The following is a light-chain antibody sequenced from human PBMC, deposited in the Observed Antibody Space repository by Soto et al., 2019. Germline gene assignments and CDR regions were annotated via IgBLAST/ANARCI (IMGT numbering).Light chain of an antibody. CDR2: AAS. Sequence: DIQMTQSPSSVSASVGDRVTITCRASQGISSWLAWYQQKPGQAPNLLIYAASNLESGVPSRFSGSGSGTDFTLTINNLQPEDFSTYYCKQADSFPPTFGGGTKVDIK. CDR1: QGISSW. CDR3: KQADSFPPT. V-gene: IGKV1-12*01. J-gene: IGKJ4*01.